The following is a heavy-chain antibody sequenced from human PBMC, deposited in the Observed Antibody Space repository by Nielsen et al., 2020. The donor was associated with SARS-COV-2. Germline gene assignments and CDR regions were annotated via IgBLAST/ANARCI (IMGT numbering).Heavy chain of an antibody. D-gene: IGHD6-13*01. CDR1: GFTFSSYA. V-gene: IGHV3-30-3*01. CDR2: ISYDGSNK. CDR3: ARDGSSWPQYYFDY. J-gene: IGHJ4*02. Sequence: GGSLRLSCAASGFTFSSYAMHWVRQAPGKGLEWVAVISYDGSNKYYADSVKGRFTISRDNSKNTLYLQMNSLRAEDTAVYYCARDGSSWPQYYFDYWGQGTLVTVSS.